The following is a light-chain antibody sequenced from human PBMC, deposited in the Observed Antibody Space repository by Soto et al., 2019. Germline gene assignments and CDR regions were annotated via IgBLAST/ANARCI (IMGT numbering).Light chain of an antibody. J-gene: IGLJ3*02. CDR3: SSYSGSSNFV. CDR2: EVS. Sequence: QSALTQPPSASGSPGQSVAISCTGTSSDVGGYNYVSWYQQHPGKAPKLMIYEVSRRPSGVSDRFSGSKSGNTASLTVSGLQAEDEADYYCSSYSGSSNFVFGGGTKLTVL. CDR1: SSDVGGYNY. V-gene: IGLV2-8*01.